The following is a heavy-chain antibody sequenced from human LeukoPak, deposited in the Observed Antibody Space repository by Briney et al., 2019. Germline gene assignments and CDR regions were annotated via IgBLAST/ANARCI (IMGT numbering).Heavy chain of an antibody. CDR3: ARGVPTGIDYFDY. CDR1: GLTFSGAD. D-gene: IGHD1-1*01. CDR2: IRTKGNRYAT. J-gene: IGHJ4*02. Sequence: GGSLQLSCAASGLTFSGADMHWVRQASGKGLEWVGRIRTKGNRYATAYAASVKGRFTISRDDSKNTAYLQMNSLKTEDTAVYYCARGVPTGIDYFDYWGQGTLVTVSS. V-gene: IGHV3-73*01.